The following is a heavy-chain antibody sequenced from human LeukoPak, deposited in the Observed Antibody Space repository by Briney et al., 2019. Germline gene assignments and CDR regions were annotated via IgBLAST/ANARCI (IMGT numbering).Heavy chain of an antibody. Sequence: PGGSLRLSCAASGFTFSNYWMSWVRQAPGKGLEWVAVISYDGSNKYYADSVKGRFTISRDNSKNTLYLQMNSLRAEDTAVYYCARDRLGEPREYYFDYWGQGTLVTVSS. D-gene: IGHD2-21*01. V-gene: IGHV3-30*03. CDR2: ISYDGSNK. J-gene: IGHJ4*02. CDR3: ARDRLGEPREYYFDY. CDR1: GFTFSNYW.